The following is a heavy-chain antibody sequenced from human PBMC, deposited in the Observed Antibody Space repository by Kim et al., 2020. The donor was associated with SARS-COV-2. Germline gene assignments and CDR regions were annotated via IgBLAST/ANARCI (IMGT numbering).Heavy chain of an antibody. J-gene: IGHJ5*02. CDR3: ARVLLAVAGISCWFDP. D-gene: IGHD6-19*01. Sequence: KLQGRVTMTTDTSTSTAYMELRSLRSADTAVYYCARVLLAVAGISCWFDPWGQGTLVTVSS. V-gene: IGHV1-18*01.